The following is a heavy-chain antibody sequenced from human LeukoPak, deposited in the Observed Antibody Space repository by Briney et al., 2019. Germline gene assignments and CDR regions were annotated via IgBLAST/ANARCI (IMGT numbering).Heavy chain of an antibody. D-gene: IGHD6-13*01. V-gene: IGHV3-21*01. J-gene: IGHJ4*02. CDR2: ISSSSSYI. CDR3: ASEQQLVLYY. Sequence: GGSLRPSCAASGFTFSSYSMNWVRQAPGKGLEWVSSISSSSSYIYYADSVKGRFTISRDNAKNSLYLQMNSLRAEDTAVYYCASEQQLVLYYWGQGTLVTVSS. CDR1: GFTFSSYS.